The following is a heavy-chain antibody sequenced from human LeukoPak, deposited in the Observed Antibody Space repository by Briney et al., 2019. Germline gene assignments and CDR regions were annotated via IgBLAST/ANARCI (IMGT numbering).Heavy chain of an antibody. CDR1: EFTVSRNY. V-gene: IGHV3-53*01. Sequence: PGGSLRLSCTASEFTVSRNYMLWVRQAPGKGLEWVSLIFSNGDTHYADSVKGRFTISRDTSKSTVYLQMNSLRVEDTAMYYCTRDQMNYWGQGALVTVSS. CDR3: TRDQMNY. CDR2: IFSNGDT. D-gene: IGHD5-24*01. J-gene: IGHJ4*02.